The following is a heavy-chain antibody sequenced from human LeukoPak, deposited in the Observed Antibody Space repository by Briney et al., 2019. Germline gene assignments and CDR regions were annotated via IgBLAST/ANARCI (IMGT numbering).Heavy chain of an antibody. CDR1: GITLSNYG. CDR2: ISDRGSRT. V-gene: IGHV3-23*01. D-gene: IGHD3-22*01. J-gene: IGHJ4*02. Sequence: GGSLRLSCAVSGITLSNYGMSWVRQAPGKGLEGVAGISDRGSRTNYADSVKGRFTISTDNPKNTLYLQMNSLSAEDTAVYFCAKRGVVIRVILVGFHKEAYYFDSWGQGALVTVSS. CDR3: AKRGVVIRVILVGFHKEAYYFDS.